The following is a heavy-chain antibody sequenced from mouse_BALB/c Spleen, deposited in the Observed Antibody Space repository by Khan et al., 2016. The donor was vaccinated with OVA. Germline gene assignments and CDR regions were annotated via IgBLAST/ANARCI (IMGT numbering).Heavy chain of an antibody. V-gene: IGHV5-17*02. D-gene: IGHD6-1*01. Sequence: EVQLVESGGGLVQPGGSRKLSCVASGFTFSSYGMHWVRQAPEKGLEWVAYISGDSNTIYYADTVKGRFTISRDKPKNTLFLQMTSLMSEDTARYFCATSYFCGYYFDYWGPGTTLTVSS. J-gene: IGHJ2*01. CDR1: GFTFSSYG. CDR3: ATSYFCGYYFDY. CDR2: ISGDSNTI.